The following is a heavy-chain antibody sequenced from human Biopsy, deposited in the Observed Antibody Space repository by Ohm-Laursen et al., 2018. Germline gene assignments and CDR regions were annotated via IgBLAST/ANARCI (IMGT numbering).Heavy chain of an antibody. Sequence: SETLSLTCPVSGGSLSSYYWSWIRQPAGKGLEWIGRIYSSGSTNYNPSLKSRVTLSMDTSKDQFSLKLSFVTAADTAVFYCVRWTAEFDRKRFYLDAFDIWGQGTKVTVSS. CDR2: IYSSGST. J-gene: IGHJ3*02. D-gene: IGHD3-3*02. CDR1: GGSLSSYY. V-gene: IGHV4-4*07. CDR3: VRWTAEFDRKRFYLDAFDI.